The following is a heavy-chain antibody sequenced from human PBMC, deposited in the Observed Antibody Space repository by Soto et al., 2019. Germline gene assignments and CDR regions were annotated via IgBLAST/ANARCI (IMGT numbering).Heavy chain of an antibody. CDR3: ARRKITGDNYYYGMDV. CDR2: IDPSDSYT. CDR1: GYSFTSYW. Sequence: GDSLKISCKGSGYSFTSYWISLVRQMPGKGLEWMGRIDPSDSYTNYSPSFQGHVTISADKSISTAYLQWSSLKASDTAMYYCARRKITGDNYYYGMDVWGQGTTVTVSS. J-gene: IGHJ6*02. V-gene: IGHV5-10-1*01. D-gene: IGHD7-27*01.